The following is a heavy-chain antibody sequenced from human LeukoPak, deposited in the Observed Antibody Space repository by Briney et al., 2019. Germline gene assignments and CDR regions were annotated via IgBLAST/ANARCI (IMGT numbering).Heavy chain of an antibody. Sequence: PSETLSLTCTVSGDSMNNYYWTWIRQPPGRGLEWIGYFYYTGNTNYNPSLRGRVTMSADTSKNQFSLKLNSVTAADTAVYYCARRARATAGGDYFDYWGQGTLVTVSS. CDR3: ARRARATAGGDYFDY. J-gene: IGHJ4*02. CDR2: FYYTGNT. CDR1: GDSMNNYY. D-gene: IGHD6-13*01. V-gene: IGHV4-59*08.